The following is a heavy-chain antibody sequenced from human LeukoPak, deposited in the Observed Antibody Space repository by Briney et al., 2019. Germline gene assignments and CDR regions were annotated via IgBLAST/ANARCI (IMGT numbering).Heavy chain of an antibody. Sequence: PGGSLRLSCAASGFTFSSYAMSWVRPAPGKGLEWVSAISGSGGSTYYADSVKGRFTISRDNSKNTLYLQMNSLRAEDTAVYYCAKRRKASPQYSGSYSDYWGQGTLVTVSS. CDR2: ISGSGGST. CDR3: AKRRKASPQYSGSYSDY. J-gene: IGHJ4*02. D-gene: IGHD1-26*01. CDR1: GFTFSSYA. V-gene: IGHV3-23*01.